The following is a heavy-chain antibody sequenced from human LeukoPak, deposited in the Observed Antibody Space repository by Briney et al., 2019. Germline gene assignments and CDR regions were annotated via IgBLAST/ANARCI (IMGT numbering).Heavy chain of an antibody. CDR1: GGSFSGYY. V-gene: IGHV4-34*01. CDR2: NNHSGST. CDR3: RRLDCSSASCYAPLDY. J-gene: IGHJ4*02. D-gene: IGHD2-2*01. Sequence: SETLSLTCAVYGGSFSGYYWSWIRQPPGKGLEWIGENNHSGSTNYNPSLKSRVTISVDTSKNQFSLKLSSVTAADTAVYYCRRLDCSSASCYAPLDYWGQGTLVTVSS.